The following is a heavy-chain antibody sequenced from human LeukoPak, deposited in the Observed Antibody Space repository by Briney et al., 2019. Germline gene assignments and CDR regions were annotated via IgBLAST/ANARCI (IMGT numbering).Heavy chain of an antibody. CDR2: ITSNINTI. D-gene: IGHD3-22*01. J-gene: IGHJ4*02. CDR3: VLGGYDSRYLGFDY. V-gene: IGHV3-11*04. Sequence: LSLTCAVYGGSFSGYYWSWIRQPPGKGLEWLAYITSNINTIYYADSVKGRFTISRDNAKNSLYLQMNSLRAEDTAVYYCVLGGYDSRYLGFDYWGQGTLVTVSS. CDR1: GGSFSGYY.